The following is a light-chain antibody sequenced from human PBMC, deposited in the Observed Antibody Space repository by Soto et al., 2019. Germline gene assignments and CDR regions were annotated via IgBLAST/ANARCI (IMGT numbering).Light chain of an antibody. J-gene: IGKJ1*01. CDR1: QSVSNNY. Sequence: IVVTQSPGTLSLSPGERANLSCRASQSVSNNYLAWYQQKPVQSPRLLIYGESNRATGIPDRFSGSGSGTDFTLTISRLEPEDFAVYYCQQYGSSGTFGQGTKVDIK. CDR2: GES. CDR3: QQYGSSGT. V-gene: IGKV3-20*01.